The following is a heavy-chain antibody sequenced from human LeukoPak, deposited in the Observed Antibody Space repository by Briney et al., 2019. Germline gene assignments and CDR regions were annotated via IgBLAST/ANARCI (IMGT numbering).Heavy chain of an antibody. CDR3: SGGGRWLMDV. Sequence: GGSLRLSCAASGFTFNAYWMNWVRQAPGKGLEWVANIKNDGSETKYADSLRGRFTISRDNAKSSLYLQIDTLTVEDTAVYYCSGGGRWLMDVWGKGTTVTVSS. J-gene: IGHJ6*03. CDR1: GFTFNAYW. CDR2: IKNDGSET. D-gene: IGHD5-12*01. V-gene: IGHV3-7*01.